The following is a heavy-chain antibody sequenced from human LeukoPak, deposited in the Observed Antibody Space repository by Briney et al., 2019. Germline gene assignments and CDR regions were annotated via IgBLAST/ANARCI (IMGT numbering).Heavy chain of an antibody. CDR3: AREDGEGFDP. D-gene: IGHD4-17*01. Sequence: GGSLRLFCAASGFTFSSYSMNWVRQAPGKGLEWVSSISSSSSKMYYSDSVKGRFTISRDNAKNSLYLQMNSLRAEDTAVYYCAREDGEGFDPWGQGTLVTVSS. CDR1: GFTFSSYS. V-gene: IGHV3-21*01. J-gene: IGHJ5*02. CDR2: ISSSSSKM.